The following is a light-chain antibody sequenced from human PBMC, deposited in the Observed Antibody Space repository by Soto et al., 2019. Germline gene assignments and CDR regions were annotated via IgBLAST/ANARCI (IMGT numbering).Light chain of an antibody. J-gene: IGLJ1*01. CDR3: GTWDNSLCAGV. Sequence: QSVLTQPPSVSAAPGQKVTISCSGSSSNIGNNYVSWYQQLPGTAPKLLIYENNKRPSGIPDRFSGSKSGTSATLGITGLQTGDEADYYCGTWDNSLCAGVFGTVTKVTVL. V-gene: IGLV1-51*02. CDR1: SSNIGNNY. CDR2: ENN.